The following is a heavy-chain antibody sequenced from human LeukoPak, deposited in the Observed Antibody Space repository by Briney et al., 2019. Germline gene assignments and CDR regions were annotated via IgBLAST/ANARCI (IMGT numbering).Heavy chain of an antibody. J-gene: IGHJ4*02. CDR2: IHRSGSP. CDR1: LDSITSNF. CDR3: AREILGGFNPGAY. Sequence: PAETLSVTCTVSLDSITSNFWSWVRQPPGKGLGWIGEIHRSGSPNYNPSLQGRVTISIDRSRNQIALELSSVTAADTAVYYCAREILGGFNPGAYWGQGTLVTAAS. D-gene: IGHD1-14*01. V-gene: IGHV4-59*12.